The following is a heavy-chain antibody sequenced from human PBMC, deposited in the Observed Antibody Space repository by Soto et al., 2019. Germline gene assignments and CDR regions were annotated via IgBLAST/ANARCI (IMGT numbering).Heavy chain of an antibody. J-gene: IGHJ3*02. CDR2: INPATGAA. D-gene: IGHD3-3*01. CDR3: ARGGGVGVAGSAAFYM. V-gene: IGHV1-2*02. Sequence: QLHLVQSGAVVKKPGASVTVSCSASGYPVTAYYMHWVRQAPGRGLEWMGGINPATGAAKYTQTFQGRVTMTRDTSTSTVFMELSGLTAEDTAVFSCARGGGVGVAGSAAFYMWGQGTLVTVSS. CDR1: GYPVTAYY.